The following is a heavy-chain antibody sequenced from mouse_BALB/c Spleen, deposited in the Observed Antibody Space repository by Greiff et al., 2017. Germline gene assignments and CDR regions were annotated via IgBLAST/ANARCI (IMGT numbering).Heavy chain of an antibody. D-gene: IGHD2-4*01. V-gene: IGHV5-6-5*01. Sequence: EVKLVESGGGLVQPGGSLKLSCAASGFTFSSYGMSWVRQTPDKRLEWVASISSGGSTYYPDSVKGRFTISRDNARNILYLQMSSLRSEDTAMYYCASGIYYDYDVWFAYWGQGTLVTVSA. CDR2: ISSGGST. J-gene: IGHJ3*01. CDR1: GFTFSSYG. CDR3: ASGIYYDYDVWFAY.